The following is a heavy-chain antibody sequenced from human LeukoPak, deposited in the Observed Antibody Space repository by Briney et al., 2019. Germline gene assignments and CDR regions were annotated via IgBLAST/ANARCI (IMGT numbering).Heavy chain of an antibody. V-gene: IGHV3-23*01. J-gene: IGHJ4*02. CDR3: ARGRPHGNDY. Sequence: GGSLRLSCAASGFTFTSYAMTWVRQAPGKGLEWVSSISGGGGSTTYADSVKGRFSISRDNAKNTLYLQMNSLRVEDTAVYYYARGRPHGNDYWGQGTLITVSS. CDR1: GFTFTSYA. D-gene: IGHD4-23*01. CDR2: ISGGGGST.